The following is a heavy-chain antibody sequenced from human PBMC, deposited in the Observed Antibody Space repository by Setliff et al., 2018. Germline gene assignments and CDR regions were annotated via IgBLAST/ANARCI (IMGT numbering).Heavy chain of an antibody. CDR1: GGSFSGYY. D-gene: IGHD4-17*01. CDR2: VNYSAST. J-gene: IGHJ6*03. Sequence: SETLSLTCAVCGGSFSGYYWSWVRQPPGKGLEWIGEVNYSASTSHNPSLKSRVTISVDTSKKHSSLKLTSVTAADQSTTTVYMELSSLRFDDTALYYCARGPSPTVTPSRLIYFYHMDVWGTGTTVTV. CDR3: YMELSSLRFDDTALYYCARGPSPTVTPSRLIYFYHMDV. V-gene: IGHV4-34*01.